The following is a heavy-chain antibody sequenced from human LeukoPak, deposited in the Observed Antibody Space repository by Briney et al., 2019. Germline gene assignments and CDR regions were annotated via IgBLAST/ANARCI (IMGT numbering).Heavy chain of an antibody. J-gene: IGHJ4*02. D-gene: IGHD3-16*01. CDR1: GFTFSSYW. V-gene: IGHV3-7*01. Sequence: GGSLRLSCAASGFTFSSYWMSWVRQAPGKGLEWVANIKQDGSEKYYVDSVKGRFTISRDNAKNSLYLQMNSLRAEDTAVYYCARDQGFGGVYFCDYWGQGTLVTFSS. CDR2: IKQDGSEK. CDR3: ARDQGFGGVYFCDY.